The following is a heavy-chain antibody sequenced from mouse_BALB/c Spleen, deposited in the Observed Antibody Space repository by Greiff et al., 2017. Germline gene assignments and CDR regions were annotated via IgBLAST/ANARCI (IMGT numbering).Heavy chain of an antibody. V-gene: IGHV2-6-2*01. J-gene: IGHJ4*01. CDR3: ARQDGYYNYAMDY. CDR2: IWSDGST. D-gene: IGHD2-3*01. Sequence: VQRVESGPDLVAPSQSLSITCTVSGFSLTSYGVHWVRQPPGKGLEWLVVIWSDGSTTYNSALKSRLSISKDNSKSQVFLKMNSLQTDDTAMYYCARQDGYYNYAMDYWGQGTSVTVSS. CDR1: GFSLTSYG.